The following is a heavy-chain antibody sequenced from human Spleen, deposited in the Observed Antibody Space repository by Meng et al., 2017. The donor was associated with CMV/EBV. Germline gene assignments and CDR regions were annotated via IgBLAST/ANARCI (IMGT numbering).Heavy chain of an antibody. CDR1: GGSFSGYY. V-gene: IGHV4-34*01. CDR2: INHSGST. Sequence: SETLSLTCAVYGGSFSGYYWSWIRQPPGKGLEWIGEINHSGSTNYNPSLKSRVTISVESSNKDFSLTLNSVTAADTAVYYCARVRDVVVVFTTLAFDIWGQGTMVTVSS. D-gene: IGHD2-15*01. J-gene: IGHJ3*02. CDR3: ARVRDVVVVFTTLAFDI.